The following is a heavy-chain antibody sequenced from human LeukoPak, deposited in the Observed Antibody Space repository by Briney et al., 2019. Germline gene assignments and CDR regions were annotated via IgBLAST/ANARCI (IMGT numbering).Heavy chain of an antibody. CDR3: ARASSIAAAGSFDY. CDR2: ISSSSSYI. Sequence: PGGSLRLSSAASGFTFSSYSMNWVRQATGKGLEWVSSISSSSSYIYYADSVKGRSTISRDNAKNSLYLQMNSLRAEDTAVYYCARASSIAAAGSFDYWGQGTLVTVSS. D-gene: IGHD6-13*01. CDR1: GFTFSSYS. V-gene: IGHV3-21*01. J-gene: IGHJ4*02.